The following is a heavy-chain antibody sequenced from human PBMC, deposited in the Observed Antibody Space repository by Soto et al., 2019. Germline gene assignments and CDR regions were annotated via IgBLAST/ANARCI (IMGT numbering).Heavy chain of an antibody. V-gene: IGHV3-30*18. Sequence: PGGSLRLSCAASGFTFSSYGMHWVRQAPGKGLEWVAVISYDGSNKYYADSVKGRFTISRDNSKNTLYPQMNSLRAEDTAVYYCAKDVAYYGGNSMEAFDIWGQGTMVTVSS. D-gene: IGHD4-17*01. CDR2: ISYDGSNK. CDR1: GFTFSSYG. J-gene: IGHJ3*02. CDR3: AKDVAYYGGNSMEAFDI.